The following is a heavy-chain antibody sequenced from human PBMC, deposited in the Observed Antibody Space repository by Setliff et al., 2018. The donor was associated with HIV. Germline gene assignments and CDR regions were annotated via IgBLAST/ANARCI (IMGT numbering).Heavy chain of an antibody. CDR1: GGSIRVDNYF. CDR3: ARHRQISDWFDP. D-gene: IGHD3-10*01. J-gene: IGHJ5*02. V-gene: IGHV4-39*01. Sequence: PSETLSLTCTVSGGSIRVDNYFWGWIRQPPGKGLEWIGIMNSKGESFYNASFMNGVLISIDTSKNRFSLTMTSVTAADTAVYYCARHRQISDWFDPWGQGILVTVSS. CDR2: MNSKGES.